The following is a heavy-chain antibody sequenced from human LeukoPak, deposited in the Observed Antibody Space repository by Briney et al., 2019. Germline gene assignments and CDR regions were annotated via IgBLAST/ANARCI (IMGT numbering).Heavy chain of an antibody. CDR1: GFIFSSYS. J-gene: IGHJ4*02. V-gene: IGHV3-48*04. D-gene: IGHD1-26*01. CDR2: ISSSNSTI. Sequence: GGSLRLSCAASGFIFSSYSMNWVRQAPGKGLEWVSYISSSNSTIYYADSVKGRFTISRDNAKNSLYLQMNSLRAEDTAVYFCARERGSFVDYWGQGTLVTVPS. CDR3: ARERGSFVDY.